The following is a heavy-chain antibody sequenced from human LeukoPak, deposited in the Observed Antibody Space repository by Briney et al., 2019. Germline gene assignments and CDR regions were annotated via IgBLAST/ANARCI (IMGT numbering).Heavy chain of an antibody. J-gene: IGHJ4*02. CDR3: AREGLYYYDSSGYFDY. Sequence: GGSLRLSCAASGFTFSSYWMSWVRQAPGKGLEWVANIKQDGSEKYYVDSVKGRFTISRDNAKNSLYLQMNSLRAEDTVVYYCAREGLYYYDSSGYFDYWGQGTLVTVSS. D-gene: IGHD3-22*01. CDR2: IKQDGSEK. CDR1: GFTFSSYW. V-gene: IGHV3-7*01.